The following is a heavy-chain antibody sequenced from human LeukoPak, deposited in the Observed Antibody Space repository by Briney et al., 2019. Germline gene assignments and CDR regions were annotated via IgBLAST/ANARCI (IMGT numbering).Heavy chain of an antibody. CDR3: AKGKVPADLPKYYFDQ. J-gene: IGHJ4*02. CDR2: ISGSGSST. CDR1: GFTFSSYW. Sequence: QPGGSLRLSCAASGFTFSSYWMSWVRLAPGKGLECVSGISGSGSSTYYADSVKGRFTISRDNSKNTLYLQMSSLRAEDTALYYCAKGKVPADLPKYYFDQWGQGTLVTVSS. V-gene: IGHV3-23*01. D-gene: IGHD2-2*01.